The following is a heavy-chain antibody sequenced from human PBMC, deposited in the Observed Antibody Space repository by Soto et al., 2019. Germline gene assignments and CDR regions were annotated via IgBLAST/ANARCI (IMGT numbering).Heavy chain of an antibody. CDR3: AAPPNRDAYNYGY. J-gene: IGHJ4*02. Sequence: SVKVSCKASGLTFSSSAVQWVRQARGQRLEWIGWIVVGSGSTKYAQKFQERVTITRDMSTSTAYLELNSLRSEDTAVYYCAAPPNRDAYNYGYWGQGTLVTVSS. CDR2: IVVGSGST. V-gene: IGHV1-58*01. D-gene: IGHD5-12*01. CDR1: GLTFSSSA.